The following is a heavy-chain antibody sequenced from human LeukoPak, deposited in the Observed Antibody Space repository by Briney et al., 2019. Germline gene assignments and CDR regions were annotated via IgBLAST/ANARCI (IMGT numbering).Heavy chain of an antibody. D-gene: IGHD4-23*01. V-gene: IGHV1-18*01. Sequence: ASVKVSCKASGYTFTSYGISWVRQAPGQGLEWMGWISAYNGNTNYAQKLQGRDTMTTDTSTSTDYMELRSLTSDGTAVYYCARDPEWGDYGGFDYWGQGTLVTVSS. CDR3: ARDPEWGDYGGFDY. CDR2: ISAYNGNT. CDR1: GYTFTSYG. J-gene: IGHJ4*02.